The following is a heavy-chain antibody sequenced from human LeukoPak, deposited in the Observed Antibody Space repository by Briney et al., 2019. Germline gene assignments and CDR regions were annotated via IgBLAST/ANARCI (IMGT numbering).Heavy chain of an antibody. CDR3: AGHHPRNTVDF. D-gene: IGHD2/OR15-2a*01. CDR1: GVSIFSSY. V-gene: IGHV4-59*08. CDR2: VHYSGST. J-gene: IGHJ4*02. Sequence: SETLSLTCTVSGVSIFSSYWNWVRQPPGKGLEWIGYVHYSGSTNYNPSLKSRVTISLDTSKNQFSLKLSSVTAADTAVYYCAGHHPRNTVDFWGQGTLVTVSS.